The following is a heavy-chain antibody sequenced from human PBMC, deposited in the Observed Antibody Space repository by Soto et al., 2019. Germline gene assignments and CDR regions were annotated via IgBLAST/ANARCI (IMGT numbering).Heavy chain of an antibody. CDR2: ISSSGSNI. V-gene: IGHV3-48*02. CDR1: GFSFNIYS. D-gene: IGHD6-13*01. CDR3: ARGPLQQLEL. Sequence: EAQLVESGGGLVQPGGSLRLSCVASGFSFNIYSMNWVRQAPGKGLEWVSYISSSGSNIYYADSVKGRFTISRDNAKNSLYLQMNSLRDEDTAVYYCARGPLQQLELWGQGTLVTVSS. J-gene: IGHJ4*02.